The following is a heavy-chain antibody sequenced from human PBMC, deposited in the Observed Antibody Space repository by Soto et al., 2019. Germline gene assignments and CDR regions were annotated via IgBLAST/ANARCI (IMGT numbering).Heavy chain of an antibody. CDR1: GGSISSGGYY. CDR3: ARWDCDYDLNAFDI. Sequence: PSETLSLTCTVSGGSISSGGYYWSWIRQHPGKGLEWIGYIYYSGSTYYNPSLKSRVTISVDTSKNQFSLKLSSVTAADTAVYYCARWDCDYDLNAFDIWGQGTMVTVSS. CDR2: IYYSGST. D-gene: IGHD5-12*01. V-gene: IGHV4-31*03. J-gene: IGHJ3*02.